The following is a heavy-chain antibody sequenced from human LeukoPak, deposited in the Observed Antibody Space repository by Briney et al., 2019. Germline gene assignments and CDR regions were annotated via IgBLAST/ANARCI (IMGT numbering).Heavy chain of an antibody. CDR3: ARDRGGYCSSTSCYRPDAFDI. Sequence: GGSLRLSCAASGFTVSTNYMSWFRQAPGKGLEWVSVIYSGGSTYYADSVKGRFTISRDNSKNTLYLQMSSLRAEDTAVYYCARDRGGYCSSTSCYRPDAFDIWGQGTMVTVPS. CDR2: IYSGGST. V-gene: IGHV3-66*02. J-gene: IGHJ3*02. CDR1: GFTVSTNY. D-gene: IGHD2-2*01.